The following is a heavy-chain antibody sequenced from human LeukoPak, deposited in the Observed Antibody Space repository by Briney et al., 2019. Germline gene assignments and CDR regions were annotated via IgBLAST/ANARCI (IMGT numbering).Heavy chain of an antibody. D-gene: IGHD1-26*01. V-gene: IGHV1-8*01. Sequence: ASVKVSCKTSGYTFTNYDINWVRQATGQGLEWMGWMNPKSGNTGFAQKFQGRITMTRNTAINTAYMELSSLRSEDTAVYYCAKVKYSGSSYYYYYMDVWGKGTTVTVSS. CDR2: MNPKSGNT. CDR1: GYTFTNYD. CDR3: AKVKYSGSSYYYYYMDV. J-gene: IGHJ6*03.